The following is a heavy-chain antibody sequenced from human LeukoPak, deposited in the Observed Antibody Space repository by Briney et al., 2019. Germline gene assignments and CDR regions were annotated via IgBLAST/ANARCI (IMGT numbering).Heavy chain of an antibody. CDR2: TRNKANSYTT. V-gene: IGHV3-72*01. CDR1: GFTFSDHY. D-gene: IGHD3-10*01. CDR3: ARVGVISGLYYFDY. Sequence: GGSLRLSCAASGFTFSDHYMDWVRQAPGKGLEWVGRTRNKANSYTTEYAASVKGRFTISRDYSKNSLYLQMNSLKTEDTAVYYFARVGVISGLYYFDYWGQGTLVTVSS. J-gene: IGHJ4*02.